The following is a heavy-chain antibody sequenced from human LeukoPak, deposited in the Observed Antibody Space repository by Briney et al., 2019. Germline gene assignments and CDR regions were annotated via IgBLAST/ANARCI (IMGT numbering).Heavy chain of an antibody. J-gene: IGHJ4*02. CDR3: AKASGYCSSTSCYLFDY. D-gene: IGHD2-2*01. CDR1: GFTFSSYG. CDR2: IWYDGSNK. V-gene: IGHV3-33*06. Sequence: GGSLRLSYAASGFTFSSYGMHWVRQAPGKGLEWVAVIWYDGSNKYYADSVKGRFTISRDNSKNTLYLQMNSLRAEDTAVYYCAKASGYCSSTSCYLFDYWGQGTLVTVSS.